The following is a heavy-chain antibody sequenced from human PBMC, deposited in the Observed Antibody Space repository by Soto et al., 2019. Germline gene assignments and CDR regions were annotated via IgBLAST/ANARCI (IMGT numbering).Heavy chain of an antibody. D-gene: IGHD3-3*01. CDR1: GFTFSSYS. CDR2: ISSSSSYI. CDR3: ARGKDYDFWSGNWFDP. V-gene: IGHV3-21*01. J-gene: IGHJ5*02. Sequence: GGSLRLSCAASGFTFSSYSMNWVRQAPGKGLEWVSSISSSSSYIYYADSVKGRFTISRDNAKNSLYLQMNSLRAEDTAVYYCARGKDYDFWSGNWFDPWGQGTLVTVSS.